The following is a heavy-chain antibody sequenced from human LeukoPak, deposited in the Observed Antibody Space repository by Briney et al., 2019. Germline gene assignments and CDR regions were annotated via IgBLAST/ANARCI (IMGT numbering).Heavy chain of an antibody. CDR2: ISGSGGST. CDR3: AKDYSNPYTMDV. CDR1: GFTFSSYA. Sequence: PGGSLRLSCAASGFTFSSYAISWVRQAPGKGLEWVSAISGSGGSTYYADSVKGRFTISRDNSKNTLYLQMNSLSAEDTAVYYCAKDYSNPYTMDVWGQGTTVTVSS. V-gene: IGHV3-23*01. D-gene: IGHD3-10*01. J-gene: IGHJ6*02.